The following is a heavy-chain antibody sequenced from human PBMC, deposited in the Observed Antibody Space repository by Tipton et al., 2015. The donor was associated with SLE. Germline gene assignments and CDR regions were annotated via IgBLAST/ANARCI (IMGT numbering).Heavy chain of an antibody. Sequence: TLSLTCAVSGGSISSSNWWSWVRQPPGKGLEWIGEIYHSGSTNYNPSLKSRVTISVDTSKNQLSLKLSSVTAADTAVYYCARVGGYSYSYWYFDLWGRGTLVTVSS. CDR2: IYHSGST. J-gene: IGHJ2*01. D-gene: IGHD5-18*01. CDR3: ARVGGYSYSYWYFDL. CDR1: GGSISSSNW. V-gene: IGHV4-4*02.